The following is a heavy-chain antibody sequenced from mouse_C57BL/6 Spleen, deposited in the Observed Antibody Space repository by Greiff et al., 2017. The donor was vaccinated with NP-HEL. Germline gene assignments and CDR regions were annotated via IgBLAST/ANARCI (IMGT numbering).Heavy chain of an antibody. J-gene: IGHJ3*01. CDR2: IYPRSGNT. V-gene: IGHV1-81*01. CDR3: APIWLSPFAY. CDR1: GYTFTSYG. D-gene: IGHD2-2*01. Sequence: VQLQQSGAELARPGASVKLSCKASGYTFTSYGISWVKQRTGQGLEWIGEIYPRSGNTYYNEKFKGKATLTADKSSSTAYMDLRSLTSEYSAVYFCAPIWLSPFAYWGQGTLVTVSA.